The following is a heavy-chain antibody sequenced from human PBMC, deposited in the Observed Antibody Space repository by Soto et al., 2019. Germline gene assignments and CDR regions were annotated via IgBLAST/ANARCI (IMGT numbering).Heavy chain of an antibody. CDR2: INHSGST. D-gene: IGHD1-26*01. J-gene: IGHJ4*01. CDR3: ARVLRLATFQYYFDY. Sequence: SETLSLTCAVYGGSFSGYYWSWIRQPPGKGLEWNGEINHSGSTNYNPSLKSRDTISVDTSKNQFSLKLSSVTAADTAVYYCARVLRLATFQYYFDYWGHGTLVTVSS. CDR1: GGSFSGYY. V-gene: IGHV4-34*01.